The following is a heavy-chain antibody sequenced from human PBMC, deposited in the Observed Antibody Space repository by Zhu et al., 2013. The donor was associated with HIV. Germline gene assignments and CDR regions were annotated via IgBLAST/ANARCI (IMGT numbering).Heavy chain of an antibody. CDR3: ASWYYDSSGYSN. D-gene: IGHD3-22*01. Sequence: QVQLVQSGAEVKKPGASVKVSCKASGYSFTDYYFHWVRQAPGQGLEWMGWINPNNGGTNYAQKFQGRVTMTRDTSISTAYMELSRLKSEDTAVYYCASWYYDSSGYSNWGQGTLVTVSS. CDR1: GYSFTDYY. J-gene: IGHJ4*02. CDR2: INPNNGGT. V-gene: IGHV1-2*02.